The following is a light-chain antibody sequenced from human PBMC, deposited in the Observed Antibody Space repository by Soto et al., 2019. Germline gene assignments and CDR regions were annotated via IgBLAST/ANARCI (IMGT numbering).Light chain of an antibody. Sequence: EIVLTQSPGTPSFSPGERGPLSCRASQSVGTFLAWYQQKPGQAPRLLIYDASNRATGIPARFSSTGSGTDFTLTISSLEPEDFAVYYCQLRSNWLITFGQGT. J-gene: IGKJ5*01. CDR3: QLRSNWLIT. CDR1: QSVGTF. V-gene: IGKV3-11*01. CDR2: DAS.